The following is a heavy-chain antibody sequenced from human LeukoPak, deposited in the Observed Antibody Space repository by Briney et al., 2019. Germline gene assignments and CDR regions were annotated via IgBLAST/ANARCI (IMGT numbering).Heavy chain of an antibody. CDR2: VKADGSDK. CDR1: GFTFSSYW. J-gene: IGHJ6*02. CDR3: ARLDQHSYGPNYYYYYGMDV. D-gene: IGHD5-18*01. V-gene: IGHV3-7*01. Sequence: PGGSLRLSCAASGFTFSSYWMSWVRQAPGKGLEWVADVKADGSDKQYVDSVKGRFSISRDNAKNLLYLQMNSLRVEDTAVYYCARLDQHSYGPNYYYYYGMDVWGQGTTVTVSS.